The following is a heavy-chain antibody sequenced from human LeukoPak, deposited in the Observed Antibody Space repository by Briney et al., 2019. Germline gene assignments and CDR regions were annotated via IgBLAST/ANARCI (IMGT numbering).Heavy chain of an antibody. D-gene: IGHD6-25*01. J-gene: IGHJ6*03. V-gene: IGHV1-46*01. CDR1: GHTFTSYY. CDR3: ASSSASAFYYYYYMDV. CDR2: ITPSGGST. Sequence: ASVKVSCKASGHTFTSYYIHWVRQAPGQGLEWMGIITPSGGSTSYAQKFQGRVSMTRDMSTSTVYMELSSLRSEDTAVYYCASSSASAFYYYYYMDVWGKGTTVTVSS.